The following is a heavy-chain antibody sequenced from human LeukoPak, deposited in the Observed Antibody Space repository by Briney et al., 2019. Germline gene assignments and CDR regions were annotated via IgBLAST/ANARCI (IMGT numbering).Heavy chain of an antibody. V-gene: IGHV4-30-2*01. D-gene: IGHD7-27*01. CDR3: ARESRTGEDYYFDY. Sequence: PSETLSLTCAVSGDSISSGGFSWSWIRQPPGEGLEWIGYIYHSGSTYYNPSLKSRVTMSVDRSKNQFSLNLSSVTAADTAVYYCARESRTGEDYYFDYRGQGTLVTVSS. J-gene: IGHJ4*02. CDR2: IYHSGST. CDR1: GDSISSGGFS.